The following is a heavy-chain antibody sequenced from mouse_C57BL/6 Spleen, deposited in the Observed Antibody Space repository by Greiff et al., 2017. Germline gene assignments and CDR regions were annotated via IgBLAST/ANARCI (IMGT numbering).Heavy chain of an antibody. CDR3: AGSITTVVATDAMDY. J-gene: IGHJ4*01. Sequence: VQLQESGPGLVQPSQSLSITCTVSGFSLTSYGVHWVRQSPGKGLEWLGVIWSGGSTDYNAAFISRLSISKDNSKSQVFFKMNSLQADDTAIYYCAGSITTVVATDAMDYWGQGTSVTVSS. D-gene: IGHD1-1*01. V-gene: IGHV2-2*01. CDR1: GFSLTSYG. CDR2: IWSGGST.